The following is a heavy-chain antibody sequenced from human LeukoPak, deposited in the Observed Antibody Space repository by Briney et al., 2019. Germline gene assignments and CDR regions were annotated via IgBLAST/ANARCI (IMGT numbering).Heavy chain of an antibody. CDR2: IKEDGSEK. Sequence: PGGSLRLSCAASGFTFSAFWMTWVRQAPGKGLEWVANIKEDGSEKYYVDSVKGRFTISRDNAKNSLYLQMDSLRAEDTAVYYCARVPIRYFDSSDYWGQGTLVTVSS. CDR1: GFTFSAFW. CDR3: ARVPIRYFDSSDY. J-gene: IGHJ4*02. D-gene: IGHD3-9*01. V-gene: IGHV3-7*01.